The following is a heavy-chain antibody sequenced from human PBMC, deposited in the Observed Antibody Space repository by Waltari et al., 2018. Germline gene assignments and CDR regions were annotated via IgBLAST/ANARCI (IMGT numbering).Heavy chain of an antibody. CDR1: GGPFSSYA. D-gene: IGHD3-3*01. V-gene: IGHV1-69*05. Sequence: QVQMVQSGAEVKKPGSSVKVSCKASGGPFSSYAMSWGRQAPGQGLEWMGGIIPIFGTANYALKFRGRVTITTDESTSTAYMKLSSLGSKATSVYSCARNAMSGYYPFDPWGQGTLVTVSS. CDR2: IIPIFGTA. J-gene: IGHJ5*02. CDR3: ARNAMSGYYPFDP.